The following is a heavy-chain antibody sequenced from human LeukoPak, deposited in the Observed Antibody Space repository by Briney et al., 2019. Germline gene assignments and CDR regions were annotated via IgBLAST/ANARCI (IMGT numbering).Heavy chain of an antibody. CDR3: ANLIVGATSGFDY. V-gene: IGHV3-23*01. CDR1: GFTFSSYA. J-gene: IGHJ4*02. CDR2: ISGSGGST. Sequence: GGSLRLSCAASGFTFSSYAMSWVRQAPGKGLEWVSAISGSGGSTYHADSVKGRFTISRDNSKNTLYLQMNSLRAEDTAVYYCANLIVGATSGFDYWGQGTLVTVSS. D-gene: IGHD1-26*01.